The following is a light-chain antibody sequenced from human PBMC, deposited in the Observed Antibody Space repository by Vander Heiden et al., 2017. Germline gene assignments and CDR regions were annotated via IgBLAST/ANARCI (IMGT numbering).Light chain of an antibody. Sequence: DVRLTQSPSTLSASVGDRVTISCRANHNIDLWLAWYQQRPSNAPQLMIYKASTLQSGSPSRISGSGSGTEFSLTISNLQPEDSAIYYCQQYDKSWTFGPGTRVQVK. CDR2: KAS. CDR3: QQYDKSWT. V-gene: IGKV1-5*03. J-gene: IGKJ1*01. CDR1: HNIDLW.